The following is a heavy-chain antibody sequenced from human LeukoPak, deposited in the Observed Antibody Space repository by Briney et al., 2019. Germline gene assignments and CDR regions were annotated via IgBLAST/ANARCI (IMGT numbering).Heavy chain of an antibody. CDR1: GGSFSGYY. V-gene: IGHV4-34*01. CDR2: INHSGST. J-gene: IGHJ6*03. D-gene: IGHD2-2*01. Sequence: SETLSLTCAVYGGSFSGYYWSWIRQPPGKGLEWIGEINHSGSTNYNPSLKSRVTISVDTSKNQFSLKLSSVTAADTAVYYCARGWYCSSTSCYPEDYYYYMDVWGKGTTVTVSS. CDR3: ARGWYCSSTSCYPEDYYYYMDV.